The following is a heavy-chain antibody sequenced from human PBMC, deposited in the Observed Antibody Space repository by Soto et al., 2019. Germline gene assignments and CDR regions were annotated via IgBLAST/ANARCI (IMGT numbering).Heavy chain of an antibody. Sequence: SVKVSCKASGGTFSSYAISWVRQAPGQGLEWMGGIIPIFGTANYAQKFQGRVTITADESTSTAYMELSSLRSEDTAVYYCARAPSSGGSVPTDYYYGMDVWGQGTKVTVSS. D-gene: IGHD2-15*01. V-gene: IGHV1-69*13. CDR1: GGTFSSYA. CDR3: ARAPSSGGSVPTDYYYGMDV. CDR2: IIPIFGTA. J-gene: IGHJ6*02.